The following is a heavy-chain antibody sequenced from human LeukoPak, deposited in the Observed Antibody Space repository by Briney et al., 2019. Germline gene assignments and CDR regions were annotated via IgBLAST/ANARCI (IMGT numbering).Heavy chain of an antibody. D-gene: IGHD6-13*01. CDR3: ARGGSSSWYVFPDISNWFDP. J-gene: IGHJ5*02. V-gene: IGHV4-30-2*01. CDR2: IYHSGST. Sequence: SQTLSLTCAVSGGSISSGGYSWSWIRQPPGTGLEWIGYIYHSGSTYYNPSLESRVTISVDRSKNQFSLKLSSVTAADTAVYYCARGGSSSWYVFPDISNWFDPWGQGTLVTVSS. CDR1: GGSISSGGYS.